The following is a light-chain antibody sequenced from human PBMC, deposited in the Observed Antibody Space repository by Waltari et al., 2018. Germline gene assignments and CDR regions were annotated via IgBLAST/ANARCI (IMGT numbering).Light chain of an antibody. CDR1: QSVLYSSNNKNY. J-gene: IGKJ4*01. CDR3: QQYYSTPLT. CDR2: WAS. V-gene: IGKV4-1*01. Sequence: DIVMTQSPDSLAVSLGERATINCKSSQSVLYSSNNKNYLAWYQQEPGQPPKLLISWASTRESGVPDRFSGSGSGTDFTLTISSLQAEDVAVYYCQQYYSTPLTFGGGTKVEIK.